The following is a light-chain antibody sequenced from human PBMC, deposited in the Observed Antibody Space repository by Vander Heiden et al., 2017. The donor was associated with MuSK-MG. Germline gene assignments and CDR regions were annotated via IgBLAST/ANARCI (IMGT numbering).Light chain of an antibody. J-gene: IGLJ3*02. CDR2: DNR. CDR3: QSYDTSLTAWV. V-gene: IGLV1-40*01. Sequence: QSVLTQPPSVSGAPGQRVIISCTGSSSNTGAGYDVHWYQQLPKTAPKLLIYDNRNRPSGVPERFSGSKSGTSASLAISGLQTEDEADYYCQSYDTSLTAWVFGGGTKLTVL. CDR1: SSNTGAGYD.